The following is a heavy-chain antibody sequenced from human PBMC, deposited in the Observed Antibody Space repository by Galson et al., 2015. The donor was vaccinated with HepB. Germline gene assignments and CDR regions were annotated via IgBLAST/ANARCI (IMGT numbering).Heavy chain of an antibody. J-gene: IGHJ4*02. CDR2: IIPIFGTA. D-gene: IGHD6-13*01. CDR1: GGTFSSYA. V-gene: IGHV1-69*13. Sequence: SVKVSCKASGGTFSSYAISWVRQAPGQGLEWMGGIIPIFGTANYAQKFQGRVTITADESTSTAYMELSSLRSEDTAVYYCARGALGSIAAAPYYFDYWGQGTLVTVSS. CDR3: ARGALGSIAAAPYYFDY.